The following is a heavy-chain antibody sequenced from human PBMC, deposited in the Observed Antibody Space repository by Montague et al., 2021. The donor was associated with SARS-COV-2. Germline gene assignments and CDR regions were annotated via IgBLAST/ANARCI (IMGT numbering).Heavy chain of an antibody. CDR2: IYTNGST. V-gene: IGHV4-61*02. D-gene: IGHD2-2*01. Sequence: TRSLTCTVSGGSISSGSYYWSWIRQPAGKGLEWIGRIYTNGSTNYNPSLKSRVTISVDTSKNQFSLKLSSVTAADTAVYYCARSSGGYCSSTSCYAYYYYYMDVWGKGTTVTVSS. CDR3: ARSSGGYCSSTSCYAYYYYYMDV. J-gene: IGHJ6*03. CDR1: GGSISSGSYY.